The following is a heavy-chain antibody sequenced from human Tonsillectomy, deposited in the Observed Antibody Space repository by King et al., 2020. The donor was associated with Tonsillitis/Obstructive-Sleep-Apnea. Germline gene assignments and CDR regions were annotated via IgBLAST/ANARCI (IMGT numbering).Heavy chain of an antibody. CDR3: ARAPTTVTTYYFDY. CDR1: GFTFSSYS. J-gene: IGHJ4*02. CDR2: ISSSSSTI. D-gene: IGHD4-17*01. V-gene: IGHV3-48*02. Sequence: VQLVESGGGLVQPGGSLRLSCAASGFTFSSYSMNWVRQAPGKGLEWVSYISSSSSTIYYADSVKGRFTISRDNAKNSLYLQMNSLRDEDTAVYYCARAPTTVTTYYFDYWGQGTLVTVSS.